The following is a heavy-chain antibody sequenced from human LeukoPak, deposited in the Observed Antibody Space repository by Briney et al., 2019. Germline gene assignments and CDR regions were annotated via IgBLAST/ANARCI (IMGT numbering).Heavy chain of an antibody. V-gene: IGHV3-9*01. CDR1: GFTFDDYA. CDR3: AKDIGGHGDYPDY. Sequence: GRSLRLSCAASGFTFDDYAMHWVRQAPGKGLEWVSGISWNSGSIGYADSVKGRFTISRDNAKNSLYLQTNSLRAEDTALYYCAKDIGGHGDYPDYWGQGTLVTVSS. CDR2: ISWNSGSI. D-gene: IGHD3-10*01. J-gene: IGHJ4*02.